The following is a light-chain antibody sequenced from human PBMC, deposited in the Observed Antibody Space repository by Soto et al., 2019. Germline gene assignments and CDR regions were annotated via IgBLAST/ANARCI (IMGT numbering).Light chain of an antibody. CDR1: TSNIGNNY. V-gene: IGLV1-51*01. J-gene: IGLJ2*01. Sequence: QSVLTQPPSVSGTPGHKVSISCSGSTSNIGNNYVSWYQQLPGTAPKLLIYDNNKRPSGIPDRFSGSKSGTSATLGITGLQTGDEADYYCGTWDSSLSAGVFGGGTQLTVL. CDR3: GTWDSSLSAGV. CDR2: DNN.